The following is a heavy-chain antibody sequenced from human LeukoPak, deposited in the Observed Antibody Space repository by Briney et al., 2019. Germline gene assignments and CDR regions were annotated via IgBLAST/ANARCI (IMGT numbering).Heavy chain of an antibody. J-gene: IGHJ4*02. V-gene: IGHV3-23*01. Sequence: GGSLRLSCAASGFTFSSHAMSWVRQAPGKGLEWVSAISGSGGSTYYADSVKGRFTISRDNSKNTLYLQMNSLRAEDTAVYYCAKAPTYNWNYIDYWGQGTLVTVSS. D-gene: IGHD1-20*01. CDR1: GFTFSSHA. CDR2: ISGSGGST. CDR3: AKAPTYNWNYIDY.